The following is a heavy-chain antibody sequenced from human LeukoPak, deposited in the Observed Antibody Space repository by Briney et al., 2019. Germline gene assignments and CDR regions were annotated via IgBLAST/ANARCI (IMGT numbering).Heavy chain of an antibody. D-gene: IGHD3-22*01. CDR3: ARHYYHSSGYYEAYFDY. J-gene: IGHJ4*02. V-gene: IGHV4-4*09. CDR1: GGSISSYY. Sequence: SETLSLTCTVSGGSISSYYWSWIRQPLGKGLEWIGYIYTSGSTNYNPSLKSRVTISVDTSKNQFSLKLSSVTAADTAAYYCARHYYHSSGYYEAYFDYWGQGTLVTVSS. CDR2: IYTSGST.